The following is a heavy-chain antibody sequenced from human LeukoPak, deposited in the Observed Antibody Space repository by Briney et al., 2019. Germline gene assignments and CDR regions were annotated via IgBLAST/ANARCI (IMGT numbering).Heavy chain of an antibody. CDR3: ARDLGYCSSTSCYADYYYYMDV. CDR1: GYTFTSYD. J-gene: IGHJ6*03. Sequence: ASVKVSCKASGYTFTSYDINWVRQATGQGLEWMGWMNPNRGNTGYAQKFQGRVTMTRNTYISTAYMELSSLRSEDTAVYYCARDLGYCSSTSCYADYYYYMDVWGKGTTVTVSS. CDR2: MNPNRGNT. V-gene: IGHV1-8*01. D-gene: IGHD2-2*01.